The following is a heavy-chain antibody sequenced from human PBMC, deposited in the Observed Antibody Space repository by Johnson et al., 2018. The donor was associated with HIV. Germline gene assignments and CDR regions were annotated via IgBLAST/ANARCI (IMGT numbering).Heavy chain of an antibody. CDR1: GFTVSSNY. V-gene: IGHV3-53*01. CDR3: TRDRSKLLYPFDI. D-gene: IGHD2-21*02. CDR2: IYSGGTT. J-gene: IGHJ3*02. Sequence: VQLVESGGGLIQPGGSLRLSCAVSGFTVSSNYMSWVRQAPGKGLEWVSVIYSGGTTNYADSVKGRFTISRDNSKKSLYLQMNSLRAEDTAVFYCTRDRSKLLYPFDIWGQGTMVTVSS.